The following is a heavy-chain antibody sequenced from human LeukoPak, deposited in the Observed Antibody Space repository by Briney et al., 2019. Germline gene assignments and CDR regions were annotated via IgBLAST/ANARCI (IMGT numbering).Heavy chain of an antibody. J-gene: IGHJ3*02. CDR2: IYHSGST. CDR3: ARYCSGGSCYSGGAFDI. V-gene: IGHV4-34*01. D-gene: IGHD2-15*01. Sequence: PSETLSLTCAVYGGAFSGYYWSWIRQPPGKGLEWIGYIYHSGSTYYNPSLKSRVTISVDRSKNQFSLKLSSVTAADTAVYYCARYCSGGSCYSGGAFDIWGQGTMVTVSS. CDR1: GGAFSGYY.